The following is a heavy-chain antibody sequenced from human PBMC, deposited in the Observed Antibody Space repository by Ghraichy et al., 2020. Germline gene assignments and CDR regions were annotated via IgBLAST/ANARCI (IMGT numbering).Heavy chain of an antibody. D-gene: IGHD3-22*01. CDR3: ASITNYYDSSGFDY. V-gene: IGHV1-69*13. CDR2: IIPIFGTA. Sequence: SVKVSCKTCRANVSSYAIFLVRQSPVQGLERMGGIIPIFGTANYAQKFQGRVTITADESTSTAYMELSSLRSEDTAVYYCASITNYYDSSGFDYWGQGTLVTASS. J-gene: IGHJ4*02. CDR1: RANVSSYA.